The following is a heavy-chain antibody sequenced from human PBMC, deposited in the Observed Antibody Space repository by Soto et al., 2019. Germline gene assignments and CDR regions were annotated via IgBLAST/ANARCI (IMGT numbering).Heavy chain of an antibody. CDR2: ISGSEGRT. D-gene: IGHD4-17*01. Sequence: QLLESGGGLVPPGGSLRLSCAASGFTFSNYAMSWVRQAPGKGLEWVAGISGSEGRTFHADPVRGWFTISRDNSRNTLYLQMSRLRAQDTAVYYCARDQDDYGDSVLGDSYYYHSYGLDVWGQGTTVTVSS. CDR3: ARDQDDYGDSVLGDSYYYHSYGLDV. CDR1: GFTFSNYA. J-gene: IGHJ6*02. V-gene: IGHV3-23*01.